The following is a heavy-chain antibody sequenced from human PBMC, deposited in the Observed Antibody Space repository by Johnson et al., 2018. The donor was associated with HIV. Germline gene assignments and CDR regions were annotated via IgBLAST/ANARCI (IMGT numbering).Heavy chain of an antibody. D-gene: IGHD3-22*01. Sequence: VQLVESGGGLVQPGGSLRLSCAASGFTVSSNYVSWVRQAPGKGLEWVSVIYCGGTTYYADSVKGRFTISRDNSKNTGYLQMNSLRVEDTAVYFCAREDDSSGYYYFFGAFDIWGQGTMVTVSS. CDR2: IYCGGTT. V-gene: IGHV3-66*01. CDR3: AREDDSSGYYYFFGAFDI. CDR1: GFTVSSNY. J-gene: IGHJ3*02.